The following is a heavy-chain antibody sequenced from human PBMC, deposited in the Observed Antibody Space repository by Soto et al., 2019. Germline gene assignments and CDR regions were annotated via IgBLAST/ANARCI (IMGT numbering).Heavy chain of an antibody. J-gene: IGHJ3*02. V-gene: IGHV1-69*13. CDR1: GGTFSSYA. Sequence: ASVKVSCKASGGTFSSYAINWVRQAPGQGLEWMGGIIPIFGTANYAQKFQGRVTITADESTSTAYMELSSLRSEDTAVYYCARQMTTVRDDAFDIWGQGTMVTVSS. CDR3: ARQMTTVRDDAFDI. CDR2: IIPIFGTA. D-gene: IGHD4-4*01.